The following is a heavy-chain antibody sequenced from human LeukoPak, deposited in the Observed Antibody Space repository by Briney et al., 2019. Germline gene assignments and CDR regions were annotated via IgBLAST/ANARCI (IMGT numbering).Heavy chain of an antibody. Sequence: GGSLRLSCAASGFTFSSYEMNWVRQAPGKGLEWVSYISSSGSTIYYADSVKGRFTISRDNAKNALYLQMNSLRAEDTAVYYCCGSVLYSSYYFDYWGQGTLVTASS. D-gene: IGHD5-18*01. J-gene: IGHJ4*02. V-gene: IGHV3-48*03. CDR3: CGSVLYSSYYFDY. CDR1: GFTFSSYE. CDR2: ISSSGSTI.